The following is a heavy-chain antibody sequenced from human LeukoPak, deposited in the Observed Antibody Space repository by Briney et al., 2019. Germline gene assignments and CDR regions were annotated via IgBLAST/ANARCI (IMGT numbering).Heavy chain of an antibody. J-gene: IGHJ4*02. D-gene: IGHD3-22*01. CDR3: ATDYYDSSGYRY. Sequence: SVKVSCKASGGTFSSYAISWVRQAPGQGLEWMGGIIPIFGTANYAQKFQGRVTITADKSTSTAYMELSSLRSEDTAVYYCATDYYDSSGYRYWGQGTLVTVSS. V-gene: IGHV1-69*06. CDR1: GGTFSSYA. CDR2: IIPIFGTA.